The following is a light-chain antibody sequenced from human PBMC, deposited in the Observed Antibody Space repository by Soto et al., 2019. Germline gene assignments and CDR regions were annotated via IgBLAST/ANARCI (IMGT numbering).Light chain of an antibody. CDR2: DAS. CDR3: QQRANWLT. V-gene: IGKV3-11*01. J-gene: IGKJ4*01. CDR1: QPITRY. Sequence: EIVLTQSPVTQSLSPGQTATLSCRASQPITRYLAWYQQKPGQAPRLLIYDASTRATGTPARFSGSGSGTDFTPTISSLEPEDSAVYYCQQRANWLTFGGGSTVEIK.